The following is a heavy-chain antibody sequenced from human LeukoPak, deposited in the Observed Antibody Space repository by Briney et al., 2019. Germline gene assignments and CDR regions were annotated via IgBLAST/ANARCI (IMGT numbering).Heavy chain of an antibody. D-gene: IGHD3-3*01. V-gene: IGHV3-23*01. J-gene: IGHJ3*02. CDR3: AKGLAYYDFWSGYLDDAFDI. CDR2: ISGSGGST. Sequence: GGSLRLSCTASGFTFGDYAMSWFRQAPGKGLEWVSAISGSGGSTYYADSVKGRFTISRDNSKNTLYLQMNSLRAEDTAVYYCAKGLAYYDFWSGYLDDAFDIWGQGTMVTVSS. CDR1: GFTFGDYA.